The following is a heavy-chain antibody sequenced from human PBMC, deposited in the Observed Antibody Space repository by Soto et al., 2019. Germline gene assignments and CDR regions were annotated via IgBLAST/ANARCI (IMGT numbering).Heavy chain of an antibody. CDR1: GFTFSSYA. CDR3: AKKYYDSSVYSPSPYFDD. Sequence: GGSLRLSCAASGFTFSSYAMSWVRQAPGKGLEWVSAISGSGGSTYYADSVKGRFTISRDNSKNTLYLQMNSLRAEDTAVYNGAKKYYDSSVYSPSPYFDDWGQGTLVTVSS. D-gene: IGHD3-22*01. J-gene: IGHJ4*02. CDR2: ISGSGGST. V-gene: IGHV3-23*01.